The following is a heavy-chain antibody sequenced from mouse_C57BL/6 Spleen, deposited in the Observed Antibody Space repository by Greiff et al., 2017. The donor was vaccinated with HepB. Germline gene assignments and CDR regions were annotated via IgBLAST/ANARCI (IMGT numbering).Heavy chain of an antibody. Sequence: EVMLVESGGGLVQPGGSLSLSCAASGFTFTDYYMSWVRQPPGKALEWLGFIRNKANGYTTEYSASVKGRFTISRDNSQSILYLQMNALRAEYSATYYCARYSPYYYAMDYWGQGTSVTVSS. J-gene: IGHJ4*01. V-gene: IGHV7-3*01. CDR3: ARYSPYYYAMDY. CDR1: GFTFTDYY. CDR2: IRNKANGYTT.